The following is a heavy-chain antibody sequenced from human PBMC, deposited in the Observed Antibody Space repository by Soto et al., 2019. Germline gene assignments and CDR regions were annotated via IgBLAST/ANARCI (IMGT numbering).Heavy chain of an antibody. CDR3: TRALYRITMIVVVTTGGFDY. Sequence: PGGSLRLSCTASGFTFGDYAMSWVRQAPGKGLEWVGFIRSKAYGGTTEYTASVKGRFTISRDDSKSIAYLQMNSLKTEDTAVYYCTRALYRITMIVVVTTGGFDYWGQGTLVTVSS. CDR2: IRSKAYGGTT. J-gene: IGHJ4*02. CDR1: GFTFGDYA. V-gene: IGHV3-49*04. D-gene: IGHD3-22*01.